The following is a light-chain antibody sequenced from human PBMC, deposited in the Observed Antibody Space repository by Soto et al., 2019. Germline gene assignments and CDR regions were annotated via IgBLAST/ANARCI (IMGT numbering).Light chain of an antibody. J-gene: IGKJ1*01. CDR1: QNIRDS. CDR2: AAS. CDR3: QQTFGMFPWT. Sequence: DIQMAQSPSSLSASVGDRITITCRASQNIRDSLNWYQHKPGMAPQLMIFAASNLHSGVPSRFRVSGSGTDFTLTISSLQPEDFATYYCQQTFGMFPWTFGQGTKVEMK. V-gene: IGKV1-39*01.